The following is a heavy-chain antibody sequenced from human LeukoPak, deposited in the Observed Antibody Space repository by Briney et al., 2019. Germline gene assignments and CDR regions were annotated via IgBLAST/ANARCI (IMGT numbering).Heavy chain of an antibody. V-gene: IGHV3-23*01. Sequence: QTGGSLRLSCAASGFTFSSYAMSWVRQAPGKGLEWVSAISGSGGSTYYADSVKGRFTISRDNSKNTLYLQMNSLRAEDTAVYYCATPRGRDSSGYYRPYYFDYWGQGTLVTVSS. CDR1: GFTFSSYA. CDR3: ATPRGRDSSGYYRPYYFDY. CDR2: ISGSGGST. D-gene: IGHD3-22*01. J-gene: IGHJ4*02.